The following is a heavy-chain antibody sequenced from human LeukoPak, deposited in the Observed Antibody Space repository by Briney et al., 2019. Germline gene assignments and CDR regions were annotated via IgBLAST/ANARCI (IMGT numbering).Heavy chain of an antibody. Sequence: ASVKVSCKASGYTFTTYNINWVRQAPGQGLEWMGWISGYNGNTNYAQKLQGRVTMTTDTSTSTAYMELRSLRSEDTAVYYCARPFYGSGSYWFDPWGQGTLVTVSS. D-gene: IGHD3-10*01. CDR3: ARPFYGSGSYWFDP. CDR1: GYTFTTYN. V-gene: IGHV1-18*01. CDR2: ISGYNGNT. J-gene: IGHJ5*02.